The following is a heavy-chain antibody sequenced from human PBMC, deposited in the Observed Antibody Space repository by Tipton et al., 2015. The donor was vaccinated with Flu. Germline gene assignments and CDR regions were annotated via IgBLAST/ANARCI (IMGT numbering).Heavy chain of an antibody. V-gene: IGHV4-38-2*02. CDR2: IHQSGRT. CDR3: AREGHIVATTSGMDV. CDR1: GYSISSGYY. D-gene: IGHD5-12*01. Sequence: TLSLTCTVSGYSISSGYYWSWIRQPPGKGLEWIGSIHQSGRTYFNASLRSRVTISVDTTENQLSLKVNSATAADTAVYDCAREGHIVATTSGMDVGGQGITVTVSS. J-gene: IGHJ6*02.